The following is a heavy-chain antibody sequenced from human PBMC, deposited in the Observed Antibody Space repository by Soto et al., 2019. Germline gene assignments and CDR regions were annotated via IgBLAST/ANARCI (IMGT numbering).Heavy chain of an antibody. CDR2: IIPILGIA. Sequence: SVKVSCKASGGTFSSYTISWVRQAPGQGLEWMGRIIPILGIANYAQKFQGRVTITADKSTSTAYMELSSLRSEDTAVYYCASDSLAAAGFFDYWGQGTLVTVSS. J-gene: IGHJ4*02. V-gene: IGHV1-69*02. D-gene: IGHD6-13*01. CDR1: GGTFSSYT. CDR3: ASDSLAAAGFFDY.